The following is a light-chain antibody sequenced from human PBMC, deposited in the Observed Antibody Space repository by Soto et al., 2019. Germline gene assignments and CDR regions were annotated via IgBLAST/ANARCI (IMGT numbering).Light chain of an antibody. Sequence: ETVLTQSPGTLSLSPGERATLSCRASQSVSSNYLAWHQQKPGQAPRLLIYGASNRATGIPDRFSGSGSGTDFTLTISRLEPEDFAVYYCQQYGNSPWTFGQGAKVEIK. CDR1: QSVSSNY. J-gene: IGKJ1*01. CDR2: GAS. V-gene: IGKV3-20*01. CDR3: QQYGNSPWT.